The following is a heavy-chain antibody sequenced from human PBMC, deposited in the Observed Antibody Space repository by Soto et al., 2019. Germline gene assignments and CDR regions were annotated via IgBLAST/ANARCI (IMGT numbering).Heavy chain of an antibody. V-gene: IGHV1-18*01. CDR3: ARSSGYYYLEY. Sequence: ASVKVSCKASGYTFTSYGISWVRQAPGQGLEWVGWTSAYNGNSNYAQKYHGRVTMTTDTSASTAYMELSSLRSEDTAVYYCARSSGYYYLEYWGQGTLVTVSS. CDR2: TSAYNGNS. D-gene: IGHD3-22*01. CDR1: GYTFTSYG. J-gene: IGHJ4*02.